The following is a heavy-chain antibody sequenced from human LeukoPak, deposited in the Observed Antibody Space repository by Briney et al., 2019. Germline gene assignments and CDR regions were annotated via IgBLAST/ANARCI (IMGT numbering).Heavy chain of an antibody. Sequence: GGSLRLSCAASGFTVSSNYMSWVRQAPGKGLEWVSVIYSGGSTYYADSVKGRFTISRHNSKNTLYLQMNSLRAEDTAVYYCARGRRTDSYGPFDYWGQGTLVTVSS. J-gene: IGHJ4*02. CDR2: IYSGGST. V-gene: IGHV3-53*04. CDR3: ARGRRTDSYGPFDY. CDR1: GFTVSSNY. D-gene: IGHD5-18*01.